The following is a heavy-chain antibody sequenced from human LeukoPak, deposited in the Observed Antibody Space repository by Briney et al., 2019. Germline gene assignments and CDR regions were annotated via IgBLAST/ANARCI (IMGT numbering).Heavy chain of an antibody. CDR1: GFTFSSYA. D-gene: IGHD2-2*01. CDR3: ATVYSSSPLRPMDV. Sequence: GGSLRLSCAASGFTFSSYAMSWVRQAPGKGLEWVSAISGSGGGTYYVDSVKGRFTISRDNSKNTLYLQMNSLRAEDTAVYYCATVYSSSPLRPMDVWGQGTTVTVSS. V-gene: IGHV3-23*01. CDR2: ISGSGGGT. J-gene: IGHJ6*02.